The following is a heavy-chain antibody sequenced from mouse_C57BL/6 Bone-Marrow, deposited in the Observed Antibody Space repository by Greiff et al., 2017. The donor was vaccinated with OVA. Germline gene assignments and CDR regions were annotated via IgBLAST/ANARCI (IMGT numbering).Heavy chain of an antibody. V-gene: IGHV1-53*01. CDR1: GYTFTSYW. CDR3: ARVYYDYDGVYVDY. Sequence: QVQLHQPGTELVKPGASVKLSCKASGYTFTSYWMHWVKQRPGQGLEWIGNINPSNGGTNYNEKFKSKATLTVDKSSSTAYLQLSSLTSEDSAVYYCARVYYDYDGVYVDYWGQGTTLTVSS. J-gene: IGHJ2*01. CDR2: INPSNGGT. D-gene: IGHD2-4*01.